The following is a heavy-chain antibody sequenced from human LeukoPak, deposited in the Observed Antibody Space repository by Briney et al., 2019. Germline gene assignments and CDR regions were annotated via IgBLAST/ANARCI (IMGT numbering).Heavy chain of an antibody. CDR1: GYTLTELS. CDR3: ATDLAGTTLLGY. J-gene: IGHJ4*02. V-gene: IGHV1-24*01. Sequence: ASVKVSCKVSGYTLTELSMHWVRQAPGKGLEWMGGFDPEDGETIYAQKFQGRVTMSEDTSTDTAYMELSSLRSEDTAVYYCATDLAGTTLLGYWGQGTLVTVSS. CDR2: FDPEDGET. D-gene: IGHD6-13*01.